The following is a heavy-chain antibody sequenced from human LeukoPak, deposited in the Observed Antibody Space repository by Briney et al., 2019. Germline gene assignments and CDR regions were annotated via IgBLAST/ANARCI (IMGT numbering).Heavy chain of an antibody. V-gene: IGHV1-18*01. D-gene: IGHD5-18*01. CDR2: ISAYNGNT. Sequence: ASVKVSCKASGYTFTSYGISWVRQAPGQGLEWMGWISAYNGNTNYAQKLQGRVTMTTDKSTSTAYMELRSLRADDTAVYYCAREAGYSYVSRPPIYTAFDPWGQGTLVTVSS. J-gene: IGHJ5*02. CDR1: GYTFTSYG. CDR3: AREAGYSYVSRPPIYTAFDP.